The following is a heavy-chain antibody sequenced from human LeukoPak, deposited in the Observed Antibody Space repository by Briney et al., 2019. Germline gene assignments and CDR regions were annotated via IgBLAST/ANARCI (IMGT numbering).Heavy chain of an antibody. CDR1: GFTFSSYS. J-gene: IGHJ4*02. CDR3: ARDQSYSSGWD. V-gene: IGHV3-21*01. D-gene: IGHD6-19*01. Sequence: PGGSLRLSRAASGFTFSSYSTNSVRQAPGKGLEWVTSISSSSSNIYYADSVKGPFTISRDNAKNSLYLLMNSLRAEDTAVYYCARDQSYSSGWDWGQGTLVTVSS. CDR2: ISSSSSNI.